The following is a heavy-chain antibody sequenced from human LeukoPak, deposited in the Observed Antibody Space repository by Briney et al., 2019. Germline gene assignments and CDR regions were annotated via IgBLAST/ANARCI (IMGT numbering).Heavy chain of an antibody. CDR3: ARHPNSSGWSYDY. CDR2: IYYSGST. D-gene: IGHD6-19*01. V-gene: IGHV4-59*08. CDR1: GGSTSSYY. Sequence: SETLSLTCTVSGGSTSSYYWSWIRQPPGKGLEWIGYIYYSGSTNYNPSLKSRVTISVDTSKNQFSLKLSSVTAADTAVYYCARHPNSSGWSYDYWGQGTLVTVSS. J-gene: IGHJ4*02.